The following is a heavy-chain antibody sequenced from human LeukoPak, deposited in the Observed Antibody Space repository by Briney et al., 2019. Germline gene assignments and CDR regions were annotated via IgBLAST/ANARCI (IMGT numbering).Heavy chain of an antibody. CDR2: ISAYNGNT. CDR3: ERDEGRADYDFWSGYPTYNWFDP. J-gene: IGHJ5*02. CDR1: GYTFTSYG. V-gene: IGHV1-18*01. D-gene: IGHD3-3*01. Sequence: ASVKVSCKASGYTFTSYGISWVRQAPGQGLEWMGWISAYNGNTNYAQKLQGRVTMTTDTSTSTAYMELRSLRSDDTAVYYCERDEGRADYDFWSGYPTYNWFDPWGQGTLVTVSS.